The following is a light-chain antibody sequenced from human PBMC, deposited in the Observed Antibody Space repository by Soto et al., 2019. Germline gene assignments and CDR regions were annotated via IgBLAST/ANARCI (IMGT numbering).Light chain of an antibody. CDR2: DTS. Sequence: EIVLTQSPATLSLSPGERATLSCRASQTVGSYLAWFRQTPGQTPRLLIYDTSIRATGVPARFSGSGSGTDFTLTISSLEAEDFAIYYCQQRSDWPPTFGQGTKVGIK. CDR3: QQRSDWPPT. J-gene: IGKJ1*01. CDR1: QTVGSY. V-gene: IGKV3-11*01.